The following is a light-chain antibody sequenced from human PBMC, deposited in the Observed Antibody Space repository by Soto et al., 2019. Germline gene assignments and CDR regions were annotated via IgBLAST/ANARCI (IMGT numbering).Light chain of an antibody. J-gene: IGLJ1*01. Sequence: QSALTQPASVSGSPGQSITISCTGTSSDVGGYNYVSWYQQHPGEAPKLMIFGVSNRPSGVSNRFSGSKSGNTASLTISGLQVEDEADYYCSSYTSISTPYVFGTGTKLTVL. CDR3: SSYTSISTPYV. V-gene: IGLV2-14*01. CDR1: SSDVGGYNY. CDR2: GVS.